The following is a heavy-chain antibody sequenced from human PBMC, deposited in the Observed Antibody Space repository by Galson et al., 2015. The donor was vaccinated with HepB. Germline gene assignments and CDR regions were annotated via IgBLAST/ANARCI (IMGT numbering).Heavy chain of an antibody. D-gene: IGHD5-24*01. CDR3: AKARSTNAYKVFDY. J-gene: IGHJ4*02. Sequence: CAASGFTFDDYAMHWVRQTPGKGLEWVSGIGWNSAYIDYADSVKGRFTISRDNAKNSLYLQMDSLRPEDTALYYCAKARSTNAYKVFDYWGQGILVAVSS. CDR1: GFTFDDYA. V-gene: IGHV3-9*01. CDR2: IGWNSAYI.